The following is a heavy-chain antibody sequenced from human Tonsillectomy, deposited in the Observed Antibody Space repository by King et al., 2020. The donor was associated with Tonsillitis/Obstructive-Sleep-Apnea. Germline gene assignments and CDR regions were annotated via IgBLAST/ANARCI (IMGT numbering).Heavy chain of an antibody. Sequence: VQLQQWGAGLLKPSETLSLTCAVYGGSFSGYYWSWIRQFPGKGLEWIGEIDHSGSTNYSPSLKSRVTISADTSKTQFTLKLSSVTAAATAVYYCAREITTDAFDVWGQGTMVTVSS. D-gene: IGHD3-3*01. V-gene: IGHV4-34*01. CDR2: IDHSGST. CDR3: AREITTDAFDV. J-gene: IGHJ3*01. CDR1: GGSFSGYY.